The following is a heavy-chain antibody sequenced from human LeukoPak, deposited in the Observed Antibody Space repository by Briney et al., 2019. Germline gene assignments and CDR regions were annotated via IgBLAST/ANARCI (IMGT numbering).Heavy chain of an antibody. CDR2: INHSGST. D-gene: IGHD6-19*01. CDR3: ARGLYSSGWYVALNWFDP. V-gene: IGHV4-34*01. CDR1: GGSFSGYY. J-gene: IGHJ5*02. Sequence: SETLSLTCAVYGGSFSGYYWSWIRQPPGKGLEWIGEINHSGSTNYNPSLKSRVTISVDTSKNQFSLKLSSVTAADTAVYYCARGLYSSGWYVALNWFDPWGQGTLVTVSS.